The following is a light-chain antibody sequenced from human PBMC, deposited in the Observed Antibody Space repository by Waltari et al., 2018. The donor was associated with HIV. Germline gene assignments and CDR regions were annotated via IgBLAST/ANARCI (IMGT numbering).Light chain of an antibody. J-gene: IGLJ3*02. CDR1: NLSFYY. CDR2: GKT. CDR3: QSRDSSGHHRV. Sequence: SSELTQDPAVSVALGQTVNITCQGDNLSFYYATWYQQKPGQAPILVFYGKTSRPSGIPDRFSGSASGSTGSLTITGAQAEDEAEYYCQSRDSSGHHRVFGGGTKLTVL. V-gene: IGLV3-19*01.